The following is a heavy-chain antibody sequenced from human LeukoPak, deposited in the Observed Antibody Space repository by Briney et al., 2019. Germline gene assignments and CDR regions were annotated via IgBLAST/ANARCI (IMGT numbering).Heavy chain of an antibody. CDR1: GGSISSSNW. J-gene: IGHJ4*02. CDR2: IYHSGST. Sequence: SETLSLTCAVSGGSISSSNWWSWVRQPPGKGLEWIGEIYHSGSTNYNPSPKSRVTISVDKSKNQFSLKLSSVTAADTAVYYCARSRSSGYYYSDYWGQGTLVTVSS. CDR3: ARSRSSGYYYSDY. V-gene: IGHV4-4*02. D-gene: IGHD3-22*01.